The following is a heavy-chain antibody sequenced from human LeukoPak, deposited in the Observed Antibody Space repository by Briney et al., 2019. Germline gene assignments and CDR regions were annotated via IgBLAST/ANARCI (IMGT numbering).Heavy chain of an antibody. Sequence: GGSLRLSCAASGFTFSSYSMNWVRQAPGKVLEWVSSISSSSSYIYYAYSVKGRFTISRDNAKNSLYLQMNSLRAEDTAVYYCARSYYDILTGDHDDYWGQGTLVTVSS. V-gene: IGHV3-21*01. CDR2: ISSSSSYI. CDR3: ARSYYDILTGDHDDY. D-gene: IGHD3-9*01. CDR1: GFTFSSYS. J-gene: IGHJ4*02.